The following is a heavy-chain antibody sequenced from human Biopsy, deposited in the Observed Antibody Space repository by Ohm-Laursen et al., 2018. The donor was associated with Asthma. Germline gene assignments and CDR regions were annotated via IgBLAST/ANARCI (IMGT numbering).Heavy chain of an antibody. D-gene: IGHD2-2*01. CDR1: CGPFHPYV. J-gene: IGHJ4*02. CDR2: IPSVFGPT. Sequence: GASVQVSCKSLCGPFHPYVIVLVRPAPGPGLAWLGGIPSVFGPTHYPQKFQDRVTITADDSTSTVYMELSSLRSEDTAVYYCARKAGSCISRTCYSLDFWGQGTLVTVSS. V-gene: IGHV1-69*13. CDR3: ARKAGSCISRTCYSLDF.